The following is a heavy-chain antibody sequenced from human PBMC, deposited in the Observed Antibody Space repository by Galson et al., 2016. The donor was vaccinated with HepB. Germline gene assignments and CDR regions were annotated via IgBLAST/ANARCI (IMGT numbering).Heavy chain of an antibody. D-gene: IGHD2-8*02. J-gene: IGHJ4*02. CDR3: ATLYWWSTAYCGAY. Sequence: SVKVSCKASGYTSSSYGICWVRQAPGQGLEWMGWISVYNGRTAYAQKLVGRVTMTADTSTNTAYMELRSLASDDTAVYYCATLYWWSTAYCGAYWGQGSLVTVSS. CDR1: GYTSSSYG. V-gene: IGHV1-18*01. CDR2: ISVYNGRT.